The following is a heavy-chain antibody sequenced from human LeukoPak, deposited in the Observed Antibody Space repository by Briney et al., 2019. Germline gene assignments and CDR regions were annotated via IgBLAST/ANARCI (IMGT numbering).Heavy chain of an antibody. V-gene: IGHV1-69*13. CDR3: ATGLWFGKYLDV. D-gene: IGHD3-10*01. Sequence: ASVKVSCKTSGGSFSTYPINWVRQAPGQGLEWMGGIVPFSATTNYAQKFQDRVTITADESTTTAYMELSSLTPEDTAVYYCATGLWFGKYLDVWGKGTTVTISS. J-gene: IGHJ6*04. CDR1: GGSFSTYP. CDR2: IVPFSATT.